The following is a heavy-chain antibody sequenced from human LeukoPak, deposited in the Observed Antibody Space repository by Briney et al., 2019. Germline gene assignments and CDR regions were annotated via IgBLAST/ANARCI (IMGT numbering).Heavy chain of an antibody. D-gene: IGHD6-6*01. V-gene: IGHV4-61*08. CDR1: GGSISSGGYY. CDR2: IYYSGST. CDR3: ARDDESSSPSLYYYYMDV. J-gene: IGHJ6*03. Sequence: SETLSLTCTVSGGSISSGGYYWSWIRQHPGKGLEWIGYIYYSGSTNYNPSLKSRVTMSLDMSKNQFSLKLSSVTAADTAVYYCARDDESSSPSLYYYYMDVWGKGTTVTVSS.